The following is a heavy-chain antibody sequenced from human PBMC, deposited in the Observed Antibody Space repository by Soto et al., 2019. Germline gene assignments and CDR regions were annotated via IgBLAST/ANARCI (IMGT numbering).Heavy chain of an antibody. D-gene: IGHD3-10*01. CDR2: MNPNSGNT. V-gene: IGHV1-8*01. CDR3: ERAGYYYGSGSYPNYYYYGMDV. CDR1: GYTFTSYD. Sequence: ASVKVSCKASGYTFTSYDINWVRQATGQGLEWMGWMNPNSGNTGYAQKFKGRVTMTRNTSISTAYMELSSLRAEDTAVYYCERAGYYYGSGSYPNYYYYGMDVWGQGTTVTVSS. J-gene: IGHJ6*02.